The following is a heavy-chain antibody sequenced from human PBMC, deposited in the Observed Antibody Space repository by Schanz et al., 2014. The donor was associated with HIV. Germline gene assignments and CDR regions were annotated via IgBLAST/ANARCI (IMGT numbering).Heavy chain of an antibody. D-gene: IGHD3-10*01. CDR3: ARGFQGFDY. CDR2: ISGSGGSP. V-gene: IGHV3-23*01. CDR1: GFTFNNYA. J-gene: IGHJ4*02. Sequence: EVQLLDSGGGLVQPGGSLRLSCVASGFTFNNYAMTWVRQAPGKGLEWVSTISGSGGSPYYADSVKGRFTISRDNSKNTLYLQMNSLRAEDTSVYYCARGFQGFDYWGQGTLVTVSS.